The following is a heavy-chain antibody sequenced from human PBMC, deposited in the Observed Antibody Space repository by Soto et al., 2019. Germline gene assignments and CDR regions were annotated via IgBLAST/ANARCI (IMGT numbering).Heavy chain of an antibody. CDR3: ARVYYVSSGYRKRRLMDF. D-gene: IGHD3-22*01. CDR1: GGSISSYY. J-gene: IGHJ6*02. Sequence: SETLSLTCTVSGGSISSYYWSWIRQPPGKGLEWIGYIYYSGSTNYNPSLKSRVTISVDTSKNQFSLKLSSVTAADTAVYYCARVYYVSSGYRKRRLMDFWGQGTTVTVSS. V-gene: IGHV4-59*01. CDR2: IYYSGST.